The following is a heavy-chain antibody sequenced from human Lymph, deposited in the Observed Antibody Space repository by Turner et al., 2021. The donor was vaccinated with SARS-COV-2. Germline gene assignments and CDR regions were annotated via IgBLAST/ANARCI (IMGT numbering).Heavy chain of an antibody. CDR3: ARAPFIIVLMMYASGYFDN. D-gene: IGHD2-8*01. CDR1: GGSISSSSYY. CDR2: IYYSGST. V-gene: IGHV4-39*01. J-gene: IGHJ4*02. Sequence: QLQLQESGPGLVKPSETLSLTRTVSGGSISSSSYYWGWIRQPPGKGLGVIGSIYYSGSTYYNPSLKSRVTISVDTYKNQFSLKLSSVTAADTAVYYCARAPFIIVLMMYASGYFDNWGQGTLVTVSS.